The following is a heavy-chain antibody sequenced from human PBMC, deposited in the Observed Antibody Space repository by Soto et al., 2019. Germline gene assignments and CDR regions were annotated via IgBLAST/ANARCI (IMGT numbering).Heavy chain of an antibody. V-gene: IGHV1-8*01. Sequence: ASGKVSCKASGYTFTSYDINWVRQAAGQGLEWMGWMNPNSGNTGYAQKFQGGVTMTRSTSMSTADMELRSLRSVETAVYDCAICQVHRDFTSRDYRSQGTLVNLSS. D-gene: IGHD2-2*01. CDR3: AICQVHRDFTSRDY. CDR2: MNPNSGNT. CDR1: GYTFTSYD. J-gene: IGHJ4*02.